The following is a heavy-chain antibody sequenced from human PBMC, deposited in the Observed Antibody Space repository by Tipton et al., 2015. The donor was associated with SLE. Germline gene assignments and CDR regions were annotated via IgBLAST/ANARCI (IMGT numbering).Heavy chain of an antibody. J-gene: IGHJ4*02. CDR1: GFTFSGSV. CDR2: IRSKGNSYAT. CDR3: TRASGAVKDY. V-gene: IGHV3-73*01. D-gene: IGHD1-26*01. Sequence: SLRLSCAASGFTFSGSVMHWVRQASGKGLEWVGRIRSKGNSYATSYAASVKGRFTISRDDSKNTAYLQMNSLKTEDTAVYYCTRASGAVKDYWGQGTLVTVSS.